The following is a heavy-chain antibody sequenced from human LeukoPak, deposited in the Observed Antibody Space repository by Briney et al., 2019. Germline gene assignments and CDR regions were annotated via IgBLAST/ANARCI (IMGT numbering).Heavy chain of an antibody. CDR3: ARLIGDRTIYDY. D-gene: IGHD6-6*01. CDR2: INQGGSET. CDR1: GFTFRTYW. Sequence: PGGSLRLSCAASGFTFRTYWMSWVRQAPGKGLEWVASINQGGSETYYVESVKGRLTISRDNAMNSLFLQMNSLRAEDTAVYYCARLIGDRTIYDYWGQGTLVTVSS. V-gene: IGHV3-7*01. J-gene: IGHJ4*02.